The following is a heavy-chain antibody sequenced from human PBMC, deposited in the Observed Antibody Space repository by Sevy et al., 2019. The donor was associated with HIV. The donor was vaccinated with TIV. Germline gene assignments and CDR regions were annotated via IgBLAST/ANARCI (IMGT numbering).Heavy chain of an antibody. CDR1: GYTFTGYY. J-gene: IGHJ4*02. D-gene: IGHD6-13*01. V-gene: IGHV1-2*02. CDR2: INPNSGGT. CDR3: ARELMYSRCFDY. Sequence: ASVKVSCKASGYTFTGYYMHWVRQAPGQGLEWMGGINPNSGGTNYAQKFQGRVTMTRDTSISTAYMELSRLRSDDTAVYYCARELMYSRCFDYWGQGTLVTVSS.